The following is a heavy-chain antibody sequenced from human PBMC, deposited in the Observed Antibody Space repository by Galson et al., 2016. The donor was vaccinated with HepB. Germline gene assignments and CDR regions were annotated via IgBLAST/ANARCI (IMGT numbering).Heavy chain of an antibody. V-gene: IGHV1-46*01. D-gene: IGHD3-22*01. CDR1: GYTFIIYY. Sequence: SVKVSCKASGYTFIIYYIHWVRQAPGQGLEWLGLISPRGGSSRTTYARKFEGRVTMTSDPSTSTVYMELNSLRSEDTAVYYCARARGDSSRQEDWFDPWGQGTLVTVSS. J-gene: IGHJ5*02. CDR2: ISPRGGSSRT. CDR3: ARARGDSSRQEDWFDP.